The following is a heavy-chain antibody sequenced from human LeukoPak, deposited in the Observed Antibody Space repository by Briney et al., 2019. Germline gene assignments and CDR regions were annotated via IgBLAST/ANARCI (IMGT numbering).Heavy chain of an antibody. CDR3: ARVRARYYGMNV. CDR2: IYHSGST. Sequence: SQTLSLTCAVSGGSISSGGYSWSWIRQTLGKGLEWIGYIYHSGSTYYNPSLKSRVTISVDRSKNQFSLKLSSVTAADTAVYYCARVRARYYGMNVWGQGTTVTVSS. D-gene: IGHD3-10*01. CDR1: GGSISSGGYS. J-gene: IGHJ6*02. V-gene: IGHV4-30-2*01.